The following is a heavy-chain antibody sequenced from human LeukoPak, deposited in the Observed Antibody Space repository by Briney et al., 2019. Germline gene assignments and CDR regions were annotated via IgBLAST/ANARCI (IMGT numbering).Heavy chain of an antibody. D-gene: IGHD2-21*02. CDR1: GGSFSGYY. V-gene: IGHV4-34*01. J-gene: IGHJ5*02. CDR3: ASGARVLRLAYCGGDCYSIWFDP. CDR2: INHSGST. Sequence: SETLSLTCAVYGGSFSGYYWSWIRQPPGKGLEWIGEINHSGSTNYNPSLKSRVTISVDTSKNQFSLKLSSVTAADTAVYYCASGARVLRLAYCGGDCYSIWFDPWGQGTLVTVSS.